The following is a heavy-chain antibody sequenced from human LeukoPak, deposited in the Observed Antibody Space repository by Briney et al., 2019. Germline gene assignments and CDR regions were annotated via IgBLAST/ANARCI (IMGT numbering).Heavy chain of an antibody. V-gene: IGHV7-4-1*02. CDR3: ARQGDDAFDI. J-gene: IGHJ3*02. CDR1: GYTFTSYA. CDR2: INTNTGNP. D-gene: IGHD2-21*01. Sequence: ASVKVSCTGSGYTFTSYAMNWVRQAPGQGLEWMGWINTNTGNPTYVPGFTGRFVFSLDTSVSTAYLQISSLKAEDTAVYYCARQGDDAFDIWGPGTMVTVSS.